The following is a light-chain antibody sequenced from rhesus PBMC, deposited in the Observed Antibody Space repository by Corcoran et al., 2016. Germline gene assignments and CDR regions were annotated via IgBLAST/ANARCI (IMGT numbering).Light chain of an antibody. CDR1: QSVGSY. Sequence: ETVVTQSPATLSLSPGERATLSCRASQSVGSYLAWYQQKPGQAPRLLIYGASSRANGIPARFSGSGSGTDFTLTISSLEPEDVGVYYCQQSSNLSRTFGQGTKVEIK. V-gene: IGKV3-24*04. J-gene: IGKJ1*01. CDR3: QQSSNLSRT. CDR2: GAS.